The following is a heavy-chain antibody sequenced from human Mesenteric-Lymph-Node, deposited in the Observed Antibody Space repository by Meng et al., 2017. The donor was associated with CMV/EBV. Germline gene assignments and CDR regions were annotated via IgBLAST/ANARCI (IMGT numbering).Heavy chain of an antibody. V-gene: IGHV3-30*04. D-gene: IGHD6-13*01. CDR3: ARGRRAAGSWFDP. Sequence: CAASGFTFSSYAMHWVRQAPGKGLEWVAVISYDGSNKYYADSVKGRFTISRDNSKNTLYLQMNSLRAEDTAVYYCARGRRAAGSWFDPWGQGTLVTVSS. CDR2: ISYDGSNK. CDR1: GFTFSSYA. J-gene: IGHJ5*02.